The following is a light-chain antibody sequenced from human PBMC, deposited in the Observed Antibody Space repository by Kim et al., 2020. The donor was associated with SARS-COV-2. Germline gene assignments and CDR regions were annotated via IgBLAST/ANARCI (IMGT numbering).Light chain of an antibody. J-gene: IGLJ2*01. CDR2: SNY. V-gene: IGLV1-44*01. CDR1: SSNIGSNS. Sequence: QSVLTQPPSASATPGQRVTISCSGSSSNIGSNSVNWYHLLPGTAPKLLIYSNYQRPSGVPDRFSGSKSGTSASLAISGLHSEDEADYYCAAWDDSLNGPVFGGGTQLTVL. CDR3: AAWDDSLNGPV.